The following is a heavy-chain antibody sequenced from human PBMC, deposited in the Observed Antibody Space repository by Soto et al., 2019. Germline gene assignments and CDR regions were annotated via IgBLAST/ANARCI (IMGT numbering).Heavy chain of an antibody. CDR3: AKDAISGDGIWLMDS. CDR1: GFTFRNYA. J-gene: IGHJ5*02. D-gene: IGHD4-17*01. Sequence: GALRLSCAASGFTFRNYAMTWARQAPGKGLEWVSSLLRSGSSAYYADSVRGRFTISSDTSANSLYLQMDNLGAEDTAIYYCAKDAISGDGIWLMDSWGQGTVVTVSS. V-gene: IGHV3-23*01. CDR2: LLRSGSSA.